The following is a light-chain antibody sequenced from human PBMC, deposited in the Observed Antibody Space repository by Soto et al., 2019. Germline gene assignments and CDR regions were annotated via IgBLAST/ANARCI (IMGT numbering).Light chain of an antibody. CDR2: DAS. CDR1: QSISSS. CDR3: QQYHRYSWT. Sequence: DIHMTQSPSTLSASVGDRVSIACRASQSISSSLAWYQQKPGKAPKLLIYDASSLESGVPSGFSGSGSGTEFTLSINSLQPQDFATYYCQQYHRYSWTFGQGTKVDIK. V-gene: IGKV1-5*01. J-gene: IGKJ1*01.